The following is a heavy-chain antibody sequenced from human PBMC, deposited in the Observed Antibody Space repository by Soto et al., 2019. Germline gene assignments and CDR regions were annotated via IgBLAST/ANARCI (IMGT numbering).Heavy chain of an antibody. V-gene: IGHV4-4*07. CDR2: IDTSGST. J-gene: IGHJ4*02. CDR1: GGSISNYY. D-gene: IGHD3-3*01. Sequence: LSLTCTVSGGSISNYYCNWIRQPAGKGLEWIGRIDTSGSTNYNPSLKSRVTMSVDTSKQEFSLKLSSVTAADTALYYCARGGQDFWSGPFDYWGWGALVTVSS. CDR3: ARGGQDFWSGPFDY.